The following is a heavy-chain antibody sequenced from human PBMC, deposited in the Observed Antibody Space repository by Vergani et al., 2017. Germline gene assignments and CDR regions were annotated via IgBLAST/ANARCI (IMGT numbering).Heavy chain of an antibody. CDR1: GFSLTTGGEG. CDR3: VHXLGYCDWDGAFDV. J-gene: IGHJ3*01. Sequence: QITLRESGPTLVKPTQTLTLTCTFSGFSLTTGGEGVGWIRQPPGRALEWLAFVYWNDDERYSPSLKSRVTITKDTSKNEVILTMATMDPVDTATYYCVHXLGYCDWDGAFDVWGPGTMVTVSS. CDR2: VYWNDDE. V-gene: IGHV2-5*01. D-gene: IGHD4-17*01.